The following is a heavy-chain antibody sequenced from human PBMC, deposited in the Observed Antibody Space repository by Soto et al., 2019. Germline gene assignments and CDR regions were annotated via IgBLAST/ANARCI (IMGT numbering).Heavy chain of an antibody. J-gene: IGHJ5*02. D-gene: IGHD3-10*01. CDR1: GGSVSSGSYY. CDR2: VYYSGST. CDR3: ARDEGIYGSGGDALCWFDP. Sequence: QVQLQESGPGLVKPSETLSLTCTVSGGSVSSGSYYWSWIRQPPGKGLEWLGYVYYSGSTNYNPSLKRPVPTFVNTAENQCSLEMSAVTDADTAVYYCARDEGIYGSGGDALCWFDPWGQRTLVNVSS. V-gene: IGHV4-61*01.